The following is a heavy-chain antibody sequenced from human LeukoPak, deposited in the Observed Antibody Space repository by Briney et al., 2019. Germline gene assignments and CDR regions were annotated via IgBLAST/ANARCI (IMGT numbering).Heavy chain of an antibody. Sequence: GGSLRLSCAASGFTFSSYSMNWVRQAPGKGLEWVSSISSSSSYIYYADSVQGRFTISRDNAKNSLYLQMNSLRAEDTAVYYCAKVGCSGGSCSVFDYWGQGTLVTVSS. J-gene: IGHJ4*02. CDR2: ISSSSSYI. V-gene: IGHV3-21*01. CDR1: GFTFSSYS. CDR3: AKVGCSGGSCSVFDY. D-gene: IGHD2-15*01.